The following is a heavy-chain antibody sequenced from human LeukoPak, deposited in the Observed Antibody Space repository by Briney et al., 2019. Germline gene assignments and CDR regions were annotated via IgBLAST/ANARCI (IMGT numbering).Heavy chain of an antibody. CDR3: ARCDHFEVAAKRDWYFDL. V-gene: IGHV1-46*01. D-gene: IGHD2-15*01. Sequence: GASVKVSCKASGYTFTSYYMHWVRQAPGQGREWMGLLNPSGGSTSYAQKFQGRVTMTRDMSTSTVYMELSSLRSEDTAVYYCARCDHFEVAAKRDWYFDLWGRGTLVTVSS. CDR2: LNPSGGST. CDR1: GYTFTSYY. J-gene: IGHJ2*01.